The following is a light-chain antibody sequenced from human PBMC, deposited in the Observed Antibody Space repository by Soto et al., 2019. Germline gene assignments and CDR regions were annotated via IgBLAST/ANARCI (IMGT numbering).Light chain of an antibody. CDR1: SRDVGGYNY. CDR3: SSYTSSSTWV. Sequence: QSGLTQPASVSGSPGQSITISCTATSRDVGGYNYVSWYQQHPGKAPKLMIYEVSNRPSGVSNRFSGSKSGNTASLTISGLPAEDEADYYCSSYTSSSTWVFGGGAKLTVL. J-gene: IGLJ3*02. CDR2: EVS. V-gene: IGLV2-14*01.